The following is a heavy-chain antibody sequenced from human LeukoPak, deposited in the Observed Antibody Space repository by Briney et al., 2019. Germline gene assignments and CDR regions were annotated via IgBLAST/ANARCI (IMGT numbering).Heavy chain of an antibody. V-gene: IGHV4-4*02. D-gene: IGHD2-2*01. Sequence: SGTLSLTCTISGGSISTSNWWSWVRQPPGKGLEWIGEIYHSGSTNYNPSLKSRVTISVDTSKNQFSLKLSSVTAADTAVYYCARLVPAARNPDYWGQGTLVTVSS. CDR1: GGSISTSNW. J-gene: IGHJ4*02. CDR2: IYHSGST. CDR3: ARLVPAARNPDY.